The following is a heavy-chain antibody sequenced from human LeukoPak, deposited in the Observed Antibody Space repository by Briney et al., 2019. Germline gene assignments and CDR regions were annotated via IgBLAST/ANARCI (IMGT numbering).Heavy chain of an antibody. D-gene: IGHD3-9*01. J-gene: IGHJ4*02. CDR3: AKWGDYDVLTGYYDSDY. CDR2: VSGRDTST. CDR1: GFTFSNYA. Sequence: GGSLRLSCAASGFTFSNYAMSWVRQAPRKGLEWVSAVSGRDTSTYYTDSVKGRFTISRDNSKNTLYLQMNSLSAEDTAIYYCAKWGDYDVLTGYYDSDYWGQGTLVTVSS. V-gene: IGHV3-23*01.